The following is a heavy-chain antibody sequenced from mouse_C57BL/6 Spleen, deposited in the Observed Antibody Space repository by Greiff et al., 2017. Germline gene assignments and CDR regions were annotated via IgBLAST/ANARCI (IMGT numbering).Heavy chain of an antibody. V-gene: IGHV1-61*01. CDR1: GYTFTSYW. D-gene: IGHD2-4*01. CDR2: IYPSDSET. J-gene: IGHJ4*01. Sequence: QVQLQQPGAELVRPGSSVKLSCKASGYTFTSYWMDWVKQRPGQGLEWIGNIYPSDSETHYNQKFKDKATLTVDKSSSTAYMQLSSLTSEDSAVYYCARGDDYDYYAMDYWGQGTSVTVSS. CDR3: ARGDDYDYYAMDY.